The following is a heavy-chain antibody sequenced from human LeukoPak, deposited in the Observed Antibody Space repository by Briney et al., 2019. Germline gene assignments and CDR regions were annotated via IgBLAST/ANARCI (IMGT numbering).Heavy chain of an antibody. CDR2: MNPDTGGT. J-gene: IGHJ4*02. V-gene: IGHV1-2*02. CDR1: GYTFTGYY. D-gene: IGHD2-2*01. CDR3: ARGGEVCSSTSCYRGHEY. Sequence: ASVKVSCKASGYTFTGYYMHWVRQAPGQGLEWMGWMNPDTGGTSYAQRFQGRVTMTRDTSISTAYMELSRLTSDDTAVYYCARGGEVCSSTSCYRGHEYWGQGTLVTGSS.